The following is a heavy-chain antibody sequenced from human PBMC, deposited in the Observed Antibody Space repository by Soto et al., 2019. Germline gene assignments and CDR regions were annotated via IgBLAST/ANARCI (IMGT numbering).Heavy chain of an antibody. Sequence: PGGSLRLSCAGSGFTFSNYGLHWVRQAPGKGLEWVAVISYDGSHKYYAESVKGRFTVSRDNSENTLYLQMNSLRVGDTAVYFCARSDVDCSGGTCFSFGFDYWGQGTPVTVSS. V-gene: IGHV3-30*03. CDR3: ARSDVDCSGGTCFSFGFDY. CDR2: ISYDGSHK. D-gene: IGHD2-15*01. J-gene: IGHJ4*01. CDR1: GFTFSNYG.